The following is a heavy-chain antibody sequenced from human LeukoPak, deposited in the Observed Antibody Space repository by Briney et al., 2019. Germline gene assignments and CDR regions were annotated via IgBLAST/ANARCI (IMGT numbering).Heavy chain of an antibody. CDR1: GFTVSGNY. CDR3: ATYHAGTWYYVDY. D-gene: IGHD3-16*01. J-gene: IGHJ4*02. V-gene: IGHV3-53*01. Sequence: GGSLRLSCAISGFTVSGNYMNWVRQAPGKGLEWVSVLYSGGTTSYADSVKGRFTISRDNSKNTLYMQMNSLRAEDTAVYYCATYHAGTWYYVDYWGQGTLVSVSS. CDR2: LYSGGTT.